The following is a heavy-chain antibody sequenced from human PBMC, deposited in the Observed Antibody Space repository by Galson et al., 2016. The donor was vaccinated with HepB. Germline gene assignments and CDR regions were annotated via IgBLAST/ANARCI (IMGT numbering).Heavy chain of an antibody. CDR2: IGSKAYGGTT. V-gene: IGHV3-49*03. D-gene: IGHD2-15*01. CDR3: TRERAFHCSSSSCSPYYGMDV. CDR1: GFIFGDYA. Sequence: SLRLSCAASGFIFGDYAMSWFRQAPGKGLEWVSFIGSKAYGGTTQYAASVTGRFTIPRDDSKSIAYLQMNSLKTEDTAVYYCTRERAFHCSSSSCSPYYGMDVWGQGTTVTVSS. J-gene: IGHJ6*02.